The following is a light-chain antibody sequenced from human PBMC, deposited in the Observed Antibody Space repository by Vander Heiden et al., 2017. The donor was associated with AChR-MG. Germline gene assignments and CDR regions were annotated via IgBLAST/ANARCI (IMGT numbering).Light chain of an antibody. CDR3: HQYGSSPRT. J-gene: IGKJ1*01. CDR2: GAS. V-gene: IGKV3-20*01. CDR1: QIISSNY. Sequence: IVLTQSPGTLSLSPGETVTLSCRASQIISSNYLAWYQHRPGQAPTLLSYGASIRATGIPARFSGSGSGTDFTLTISRLESEDFAVYYCHQYGSSPRTFGQGTRVEI.